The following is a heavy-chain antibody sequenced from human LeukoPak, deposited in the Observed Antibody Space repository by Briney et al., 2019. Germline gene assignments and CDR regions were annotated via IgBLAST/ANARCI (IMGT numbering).Heavy chain of an antibody. CDR3: VRDRTTVTTFYFHH. Sequence: GRSLRLSCAASGFTFSSYGMYWVRQAPGKGLEWVAVIWYDGRNKYYAASVKGRFTISRDNSKNTLYLQMNSLRAEDTAVYYCVRDRTTVTTFYFHHWGQGTLVTASS. CDR2: IWYDGRNK. D-gene: IGHD4-17*01. J-gene: IGHJ1*01. CDR1: GFTFSSYG. V-gene: IGHV3-33*07.